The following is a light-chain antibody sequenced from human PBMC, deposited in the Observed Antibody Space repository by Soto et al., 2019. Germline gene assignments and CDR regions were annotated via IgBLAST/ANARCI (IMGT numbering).Light chain of an antibody. V-gene: IGKV3-15*01. CDR3: QQYNNWPPWT. Sequence: EIVMTQSPATLSVSPGERATLSCRASQSVSSNLAWYHQKPGQAPRLLIYGASTRATGIPARFSGSGSGTEFTLTISSLQSEDFAVYYCQQYNNWPPWTFGQGTRWIS. CDR2: GAS. CDR1: QSVSSN. J-gene: IGKJ1*01.